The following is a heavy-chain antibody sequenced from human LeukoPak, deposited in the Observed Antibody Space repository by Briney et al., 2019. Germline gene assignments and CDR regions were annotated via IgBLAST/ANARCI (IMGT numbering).Heavy chain of an antibody. CDR3: ASLIAARRRGPSVFDY. CDR1: GGSISSGGYY. J-gene: IGHJ4*02. D-gene: IGHD6-6*01. Sequence: SETLSLTCTVSGGSISSGGYYWSWIRQHPGKGLEWIGYIYYSGSTYHNPSLKSRVTISVDTSKNQFSLKLSSVTAADTAVYYCASLIAARRRGPSVFDYWGQGTLVTVSS. V-gene: IGHV4-31*03. CDR2: IYYSGST.